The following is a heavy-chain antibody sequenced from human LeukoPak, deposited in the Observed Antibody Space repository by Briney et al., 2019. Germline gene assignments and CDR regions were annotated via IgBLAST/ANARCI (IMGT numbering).Heavy chain of an antibody. D-gene: IGHD3-16*01. CDR2: IYYSGST. CDR3: ARGVGYYFDY. V-gene: IGHV4-39*07. J-gene: IGHJ4*02. CDR1: GGSISSSSYY. Sequence: PSETLSLTCTVSGGSISSSSYYWGWIRQPPGKGLEWIGSIYYSGSTYYNPSLKSRVTISVDTSKNQFSLKLSSVTAADTAVYYCARGVGYYFDYWGQRTLVTVSS.